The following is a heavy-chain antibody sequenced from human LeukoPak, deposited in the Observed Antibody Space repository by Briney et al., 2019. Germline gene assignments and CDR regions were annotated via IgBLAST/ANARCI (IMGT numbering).Heavy chain of an antibody. V-gene: IGHV1-69*05. D-gene: IGHD3-22*01. Sequence: ASVKVSCKASGGTFSSYAISWVRQAPGQGLEWMGGIIPIFGTANYAQKFQGRVTITTDESTSTAYMELSSLRSEDTAVYYCAKGGYYYDSSGYYFPHAFDIWGQGTMVTVSS. CDR3: AKGGYYYDSSGYYFPHAFDI. CDR1: GGTFSSYA. J-gene: IGHJ3*02. CDR2: IIPIFGTA.